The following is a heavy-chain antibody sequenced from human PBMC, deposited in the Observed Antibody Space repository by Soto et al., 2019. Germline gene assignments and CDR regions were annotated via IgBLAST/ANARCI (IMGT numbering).Heavy chain of an antibody. CDR3: ARGRVVVVPRWFDP. D-gene: IGHD2-2*01. J-gene: IGHJ5*02. Sequence: QVQLQQWGAGLLKPSETLSLTCAVYGGSFSGYYWSWIRQPPGKGLEWIGEINHSGSTNYNPSLKSRVIISVDTSRNQFSLKLSSMTAADTAVYYCARGRVVVVPRWFDPWGQGTLVTVSS. CDR1: GGSFSGYY. CDR2: INHSGST. V-gene: IGHV4-34*01.